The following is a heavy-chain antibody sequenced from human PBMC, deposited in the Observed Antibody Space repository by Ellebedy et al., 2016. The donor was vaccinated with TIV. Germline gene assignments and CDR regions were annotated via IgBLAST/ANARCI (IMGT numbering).Heavy chain of an antibody. D-gene: IGHD6-13*01. CDR3: ARCRYSSSWYSD. Sequence: AASVKVSCKASGYSFTSYYMHWVRQAPGQGLEWMGIINPSGGSTSYAQKLQGRVTMTRDTSTSTVYMDLRSLRSEDTAVYYCARCRYSSSWYSDWGQGTLVTVSS. CDR1: GYSFTSYY. CDR2: INPSGGST. V-gene: IGHV1-46*01. J-gene: IGHJ4*02.